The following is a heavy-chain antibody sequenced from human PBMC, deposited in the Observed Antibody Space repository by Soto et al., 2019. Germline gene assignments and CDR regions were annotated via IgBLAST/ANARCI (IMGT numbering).Heavy chain of an antibody. CDR2: MNPNSGNT. D-gene: IGHD2-15*01. J-gene: IGHJ4*02. CDR1: GYTFTSYD. CDR3: ARARGYCSGGSCYPSY. Sequence: QVQLVQSGAEVKKPGASVKVSCKASGYTFTSYDINWVRQATGQGLEWMGWMNPNSGNTGYAQKYQGRVTMTGDSARSAADVELSSLRSEDTAVYYCARARGYCSGGSCYPSYWGQGTLVTVSS. V-gene: IGHV1-8*01.